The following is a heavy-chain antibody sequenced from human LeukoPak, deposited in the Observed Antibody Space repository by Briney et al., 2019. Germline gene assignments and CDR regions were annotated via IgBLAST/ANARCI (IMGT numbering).Heavy chain of an antibody. Sequence: PGGSLRLSCAVSGFTFSSYGMSWVRQAPGKGLEWVSAISGSGGSTYYADSVKGRFTISRDNSKNTLYLQMNSLRAEDTAVYYCTLGVPVGATLDYWGQGTLVTVSS. D-gene: IGHD1-26*01. CDR3: TLGVPVGATLDY. J-gene: IGHJ4*02. V-gene: IGHV3-23*01. CDR1: GFTFSSYG. CDR2: ISGSGGST.